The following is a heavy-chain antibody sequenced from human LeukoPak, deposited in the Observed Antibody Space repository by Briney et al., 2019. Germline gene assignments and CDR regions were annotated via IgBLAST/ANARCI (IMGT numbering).Heavy chain of an antibody. CDR3: TRQRLVAAALEDFDY. CDR2: IRSKANTYAT. D-gene: IGHD2-2*01. Sequence: GGSLRLSCAASGFTFSGSAMHWVRQASGKGLEWVGRIRSKANTYATAYAASVRGRVTISRDDSNNTAYLQMNSLKTEDTAVYYCTRQRLVAAALEDFDYWGQGTLVTVSS. V-gene: IGHV3-73*01. CDR1: GFTFSGSA. J-gene: IGHJ4*02.